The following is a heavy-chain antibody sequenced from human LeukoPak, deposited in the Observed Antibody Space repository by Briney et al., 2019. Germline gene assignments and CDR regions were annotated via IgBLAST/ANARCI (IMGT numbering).Heavy chain of an antibody. V-gene: IGHV4-34*01. D-gene: IGHD5-24*01. CDR2: INHSGST. J-gene: IGHJ4*02. CDR3: ARAGRGGYNYLGY. CDR1: GGSFSGYY. Sequence: SETLSLTCAVYGGSFSGYYWSWIRQPPGKGLEWIGEINHSGSTNYNPSLKSRVTISVDTSKNQFSLKLSSVTAADTAVYYCARAGRGGYNYLGYWGQGTLVTVSS.